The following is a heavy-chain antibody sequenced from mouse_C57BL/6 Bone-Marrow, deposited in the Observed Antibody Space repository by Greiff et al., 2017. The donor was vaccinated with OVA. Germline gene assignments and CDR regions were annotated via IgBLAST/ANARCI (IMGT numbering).Heavy chain of an antibody. CDR1: GFTFSSYG. Sequence: EVKLVESGGDLVKPGGSLKLSCAASGFTFSSYGMSWVRQTPDKRLEWVATISSGGSYTYYPDRVKGRFTISRDNAKNTLYLQMSSLKSEDTAMYYCARHDYYGSRYYFDYWGQGTTLTVSS. CDR3: ARHDYYGSRYYFDY. V-gene: IGHV5-6*02. D-gene: IGHD1-1*01. CDR2: ISSGGSYT. J-gene: IGHJ2*01.